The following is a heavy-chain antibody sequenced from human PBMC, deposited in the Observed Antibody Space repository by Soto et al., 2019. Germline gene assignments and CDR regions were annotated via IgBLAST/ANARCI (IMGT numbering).Heavy chain of an antibody. CDR1: GFTFSSYD. D-gene: IGHD3-22*01. CDR2: IGTAGDP. V-gene: IGHV3-13*05. J-gene: IGHJ6*02. CDR3: ARGTRMYDSSGYYYEHYYYGMDV. Sequence: EVQLVESGGGLVQPGGSLRLSCAASGFTFSSYDMHWVRQATGKGLEWVSAIGTAGDPYYPGSVKGRFTISRENAKNSLYLEMNSLRAGDTAVYYCARGTRMYDSSGYYYEHYYYGMDVGGQGTTVTVSS.